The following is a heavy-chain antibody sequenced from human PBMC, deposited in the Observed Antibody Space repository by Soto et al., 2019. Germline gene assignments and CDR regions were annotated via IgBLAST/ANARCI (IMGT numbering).Heavy chain of an antibody. D-gene: IGHD3-22*01. CDR2: MNPNSGNT. J-gene: IGHJ6*03. V-gene: IGHV1-8*01. CDR3: ARGIANLYYYYYMDV. Sequence: GASVKVSCKASGYTFTSYDINWVRQATGQGLEWMGWMNPNSGNTGYAQKFQGRVTMTRNTSISTAYMELSSLRSEDTAVYYCARGIANLYYYYYMDVWAKGPRSPSP. CDR1: GYTFTSYD.